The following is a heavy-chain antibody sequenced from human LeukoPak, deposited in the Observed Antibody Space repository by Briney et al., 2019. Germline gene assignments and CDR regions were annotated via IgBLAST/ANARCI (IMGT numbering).Heavy chain of an antibody. V-gene: IGHV1-69*05. CDR2: IIPIFGTA. J-gene: IGHJ4*02. Sequence: GASVKVSRKASGGTFSSYAISWVRQAPGQGLEWMGRIIPIFGTANYAQKFQGRVTITTDESTSTAYMELSSLRSEDTAVYYCARGGYSYGYGFDYWGQGTLVTVSS. CDR1: GGTFSSYA. D-gene: IGHD5-18*01. CDR3: ARGGYSYGYGFDY.